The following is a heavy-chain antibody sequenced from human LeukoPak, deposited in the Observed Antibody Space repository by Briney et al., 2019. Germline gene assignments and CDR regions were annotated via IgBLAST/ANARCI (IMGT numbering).Heavy chain of an antibody. Sequence: PGGSLRLSCAASGFTFSSYGMHWVRQAPGKGLEWVAFIRYDGSNKYYADSVKGRFTISRDNSKNTLYLQMNSLRAEDTAVYYCAKSRVRGSSGWYSSGWYAYWGQGTLVIVSS. CDR2: IRYDGSNK. D-gene: IGHD6-19*01. CDR3: AKSRVRGSSGWYSSGWYAY. J-gene: IGHJ4*02. V-gene: IGHV3-30*02. CDR1: GFTFSSYG.